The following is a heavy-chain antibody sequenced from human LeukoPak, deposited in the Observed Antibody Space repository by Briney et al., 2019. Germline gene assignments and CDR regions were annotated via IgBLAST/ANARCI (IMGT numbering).Heavy chain of an antibody. CDR1: GGTFSSYA. CDR2: IIPIFGTA. V-gene: IGHV1-69*13. Sequence: SVKVSCKASGGTFSSYAISWVRQAPGQGLEWMGGIIPIFGTANYAQKFQGRVTITAVESTSTAYMELSSLRSEDTAVYYCASLMTTVTTVFDYWGQGTLVTVSS. D-gene: IGHD4-17*01. CDR3: ASLMTTVTTVFDY. J-gene: IGHJ4*02.